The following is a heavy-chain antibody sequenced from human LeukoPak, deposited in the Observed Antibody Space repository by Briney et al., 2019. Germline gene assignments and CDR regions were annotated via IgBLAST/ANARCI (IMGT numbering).Heavy chain of an antibody. J-gene: IGHJ4*02. Sequence: GASVKVSCKASGGTFSSYAISWVRQAPGQGLEWMGWMNPNSGNTGYAQKFQGRVTMTRNTSISTAYMELSSLRSEDTAVYYCARGDGDYWGQGTLVTVSS. CDR2: MNPNSGNT. V-gene: IGHV1-8*02. CDR1: GGTFSSYA. CDR3: ARGDGDY.